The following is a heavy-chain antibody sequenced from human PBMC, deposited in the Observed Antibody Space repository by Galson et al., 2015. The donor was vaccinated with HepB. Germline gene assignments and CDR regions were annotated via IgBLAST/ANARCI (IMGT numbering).Heavy chain of an antibody. Sequence: TLTLTCTFSGFSLNSRGVGVGWIRQPPGKALEWLALIFLDDDQRYTPLLKSRLRVTKDTSKNQVVLKLTSVDPVDTATYYCAHMDLGLTSFAYWGQGTLVTVSS. V-gene: IGHV2-5*02. J-gene: IGHJ4*02. CDR3: AHMDLGLTSFAY. CDR1: GFSLNSRGVG. CDR2: IFLDDDQ. D-gene: IGHD3/OR15-3a*01.